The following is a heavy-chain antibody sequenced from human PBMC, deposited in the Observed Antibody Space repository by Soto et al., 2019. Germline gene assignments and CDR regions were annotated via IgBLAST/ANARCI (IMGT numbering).Heavy chain of an antibody. D-gene: IGHD2-21*02. Sequence: QVQLQESGPGLVKPSETLSLTCTVSGGTISRYYWSWIRQPPGKGLEWIGYMYNTGSTVYNPSFKRRVTLSVDTSKNQFALKLNSVTAADTAVYYCARDLWGYCGTDCSPLDVWGQGTTVTVSS. J-gene: IGHJ6*02. CDR1: GGTISRYY. CDR2: MYNTGST. CDR3: ARDLWGYCGTDCSPLDV. V-gene: IGHV4-59*01.